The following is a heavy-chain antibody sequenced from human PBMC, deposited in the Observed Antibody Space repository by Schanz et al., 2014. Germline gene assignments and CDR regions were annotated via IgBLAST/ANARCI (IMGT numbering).Heavy chain of an antibody. CDR2: INPIDGST. CDR3: ARGSCTASGCYDAFDL. CDR1: GFTLTSHF. D-gene: IGHD2-2*01. V-gene: IGHV1-46*01. Sequence: QLVQSGAEVKKPGASVKVSCKASGFTLTSHFMHWLRQAPGQGLEWMGLINPIDGSTTYVWGFHGRIARTRDTSTTTVYMDLSTPGSEDTADYYCARGSCTASGCYDAFDLWGQGTLVTVSS. J-gene: IGHJ3*01.